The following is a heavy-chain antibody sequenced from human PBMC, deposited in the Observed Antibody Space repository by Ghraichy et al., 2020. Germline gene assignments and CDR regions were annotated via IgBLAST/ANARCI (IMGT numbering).Heavy chain of an antibody. V-gene: IGHV4-59*08. CDR3: ARLGTLVRGIILNPLDY. CDR2: VSYSGST. CDR1: GASINSYY. J-gene: IGHJ4*02. Sequence: SETLFLTCTVSGASINSYYWSWIRQPPGKGLEWIGYVSYSGSTNYNPSLKSRVTISVDTSKNQFSLKMNSVTAADTAVYYCARLGTLVRGIILNPLDYWGQGALVTVSS. D-gene: IGHD3-10*01.